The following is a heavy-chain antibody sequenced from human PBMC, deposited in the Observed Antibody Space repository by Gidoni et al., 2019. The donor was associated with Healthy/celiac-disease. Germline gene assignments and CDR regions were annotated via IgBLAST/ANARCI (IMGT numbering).Heavy chain of an antibody. CDR1: GFTFDDYG. CDR3: ARVVVVAATDWFDP. Sequence: EVQLVESGGGVVRPGGSLSLSCAAPGFTFDDYGMSWVRQAPGKGLEWVSGINWNGGSTGYADSVKGRFTISRDNAKNSLYLQMNSLRAEDTALYHCARVVVVAATDWFDPWGQGTLVTVSS. J-gene: IGHJ5*02. V-gene: IGHV3-20*01. CDR2: INWNGGST. D-gene: IGHD2-15*01.